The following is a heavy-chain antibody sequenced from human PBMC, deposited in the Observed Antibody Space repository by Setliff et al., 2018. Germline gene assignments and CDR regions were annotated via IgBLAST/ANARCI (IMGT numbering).Heavy chain of an antibody. CDR2: ISGDSSFT. V-gene: IGHV3-23*01. Sequence: PGGSLRLSCAASGFTFSIYAMAWVRQAPGKGLEWVSIISGDSSFTNHADSVKGRFTISRDRSRSTVYLQMNSLRVEDTAVYFCAKAGGSGLGMDYLDSWGQGTLVTVSS. D-gene: IGHD3-10*01. J-gene: IGHJ4*02. CDR3: AKAGGSGLGMDYLDS. CDR1: GFTFSIYA.